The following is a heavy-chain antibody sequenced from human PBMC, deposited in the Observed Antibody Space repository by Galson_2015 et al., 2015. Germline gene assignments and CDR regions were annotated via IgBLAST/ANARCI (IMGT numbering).Heavy chain of an antibody. D-gene: IGHD2-15*01. J-gene: IGHJ5*02. Sequence: SVKVSCKASGYTFTNYGISWVRQAPGQRLEWMGWISGYNGNINYAQKLQDRVSMTTDTSTSTAYMELRSLTSDDTAMYFCARDCSGGTCYSGGLSYWLYPWGQGTLVTVSS. CDR3: ARDCSGGTCYSGGLSYWLYP. V-gene: IGHV1-18*01. CDR1: GYTFTNYG. CDR2: ISGYNGNI.